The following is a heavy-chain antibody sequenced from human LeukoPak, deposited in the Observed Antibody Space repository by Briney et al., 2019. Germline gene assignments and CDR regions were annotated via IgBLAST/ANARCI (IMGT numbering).Heavy chain of an antibody. Sequence: GGSLRLSCAASGFTFSTYSMNWVRQAPGKGLEWVSYISSTSGTKYYADSVKGRITISRDNAKNSLYLQMNSLRAEDTAVYYCASQYLTLATIAAAGRRGWFDPWGQGTLVTVSS. CDR1: GFTFSTYS. CDR2: ISSTSGTK. D-gene: IGHD6-13*01. J-gene: IGHJ5*02. CDR3: ASQYLTLATIAAAGRRGWFDP. V-gene: IGHV3-48*04.